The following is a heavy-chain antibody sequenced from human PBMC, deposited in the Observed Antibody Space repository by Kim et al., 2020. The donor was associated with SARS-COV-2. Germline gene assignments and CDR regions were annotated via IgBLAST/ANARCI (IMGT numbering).Heavy chain of an antibody. CDR1: GFTFSSYG. V-gene: IGHV3-33*01. CDR3: ARDSGNWNDEWYYYYGMDV. Sequence: GGSLRLSCAASGFTFSSYGMHWVRQAPGKGLEWVAVIWYDGSNKYYADSVKGRFTISRDNSKNTLYLQMNSLRAEDTAVYYCARDSGNWNDEWYYYYGMDVWGQGNTVTVSS. D-gene: IGHD1-1*01. CDR2: IWYDGSNK. J-gene: IGHJ6*02.